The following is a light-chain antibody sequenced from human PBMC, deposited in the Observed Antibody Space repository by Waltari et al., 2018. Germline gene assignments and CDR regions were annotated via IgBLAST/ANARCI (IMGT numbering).Light chain of an antibody. J-gene: IGKJ4*01. Sequence: DIVLTQSPDPLAVSMGERATINCTSSQSVLYSSNNKNYFAWYKQKPGQPPKLLIYGASTRDSGIPDRFSGSGSGTDFTLTISSLQAEDVAVYYCQQYYSTPLTFGGGTKVEIK. CDR2: GAS. V-gene: IGKV4-1*01. CDR1: QSVLYSSNNKNY. CDR3: QQYYSTPLT.